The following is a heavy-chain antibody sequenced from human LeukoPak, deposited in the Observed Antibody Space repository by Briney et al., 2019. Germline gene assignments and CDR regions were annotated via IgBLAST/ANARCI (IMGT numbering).Heavy chain of an antibody. D-gene: IGHD6-19*01. J-gene: IGHJ4*02. CDR1: GFMFSHYA. Sequence: GGSLRLSCAASGFMFSHYAMNWVRQAPGKGLEWVSGISVNGGNTYYADSVKGRFTISRDNSKNTLHLQMHSLRADDTAAYYCAKGLYSTGWYYFDYWGQGTLVTVSS. V-gene: IGHV3-23*01. CDR3: AKGLYSTGWYYFDY. CDR2: ISVNGGNT.